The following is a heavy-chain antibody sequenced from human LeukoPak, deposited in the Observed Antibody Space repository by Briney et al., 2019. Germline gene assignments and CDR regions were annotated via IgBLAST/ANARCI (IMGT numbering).Heavy chain of an antibody. V-gene: IGHV3-53*01. J-gene: IGHJ4*02. D-gene: IGHD6-19*01. CDR3: ARGRFSGPDDY. Sequence: SGGSLRLSCAVSEFSVSSNYMNWVRQAPGRGLEWVSVIYSGRATYYADSVRGRFTISRDNSKNMVSLQMTSLGAEDTAVYYCARGRFSGPDDYWGQGTLVTVSS. CDR1: EFSVSSNY. CDR2: IYSGRAT.